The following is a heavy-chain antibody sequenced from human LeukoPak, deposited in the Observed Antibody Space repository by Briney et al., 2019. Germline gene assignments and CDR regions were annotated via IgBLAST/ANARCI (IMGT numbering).Heavy chain of an antibody. CDR2: ISSSGTTI. V-gene: IGHV3-48*03. Sequence: GSLTLSSAASAFTFNSFEMNWLRQAPGQGLEWVSYISSSGTTIYYADSVKGRFTISRDNAKNSLYLQMNSLRAEDTAVYYCARDHCSSTSCYAHYYYYMDVWGKGTTVTISS. J-gene: IGHJ6*03. D-gene: IGHD2-2*01. CDR3: ARDHCSSTSCYAHYYYYMDV. CDR1: AFTFNSFE.